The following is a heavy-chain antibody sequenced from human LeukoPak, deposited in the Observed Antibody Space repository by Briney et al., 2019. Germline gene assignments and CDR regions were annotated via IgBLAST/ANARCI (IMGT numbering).Heavy chain of an antibody. J-gene: IGHJ5*02. Sequence: ASVKVSCKASGGTFSSYAISWVRQAPGQGLEWMGGIIPIFGTANYAQKFQGRVTITADESTSTAYMELSSLRSEDTAVYYCARTGSGSYYSNWFDPWGQGTLVTVSS. CDR3: ARTGSGSYYSNWFDP. V-gene: IGHV1-69*13. D-gene: IGHD3-10*01. CDR1: GGTFSSYA. CDR2: IIPIFGTA.